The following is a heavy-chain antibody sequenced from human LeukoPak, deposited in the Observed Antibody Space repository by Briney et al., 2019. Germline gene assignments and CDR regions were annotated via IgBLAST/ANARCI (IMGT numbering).Heavy chain of an antibody. Sequence: GGSLRLSCAASGFTFSSYWMNWVRQAPGKGLEWVANIKQDGSEKYYVDSVKGRFTISRDNAKNSLYLQMNSLRAEDTAVYYCAKEGYSRGYYSYYYMDVWGKGTTVTVSS. J-gene: IGHJ6*03. V-gene: IGHV3-7*01. CDR3: AKEGYSRGYYSYYYMDV. D-gene: IGHD6-13*01. CDR2: IKQDGSEK. CDR1: GFTFSSYW.